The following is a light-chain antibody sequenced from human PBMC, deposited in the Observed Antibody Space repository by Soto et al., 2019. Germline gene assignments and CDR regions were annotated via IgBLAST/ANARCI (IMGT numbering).Light chain of an antibody. CDR2: DAS. J-gene: IGKJ4*01. CDR1: QSVSSY. Sequence: EIVLTQSPATVSLSPGERATLSCRASQSVSSYLAWYQQKPGQAPRLLIYDASNRATGIPARFSGSGSGTDFTFTISSLEPEDSAVYYCQQRSNWLLTFGGGTKVEIK. V-gene: IGKV3-11*01. CDR3: QQRSNWLLT.